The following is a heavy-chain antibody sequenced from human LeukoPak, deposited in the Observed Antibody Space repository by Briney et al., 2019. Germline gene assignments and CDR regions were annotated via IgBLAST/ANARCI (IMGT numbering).Heavy chain of an antibody. V-gene: IGHV1-18*01. CDR1: GYTFTSYG. CDR3: ARDLGSESYYVHPEGWFDP. Sequence: WASVKVSCKASGYTFTSYGISWVRQAPGQGLEWMGWISAYNGSTNYAQKLQGRVTMTTDTSTSTAYMELRSLRSDDTAVYYCARDLGSESYYVHPEGWFDPWGQGTLVTVSS. CDR2: ISAYNGST. D-gene: IGHD1-26*01. J-gene: IGHJ5*02.